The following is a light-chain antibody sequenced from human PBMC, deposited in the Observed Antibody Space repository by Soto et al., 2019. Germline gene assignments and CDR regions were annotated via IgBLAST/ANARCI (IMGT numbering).Light chain of an antibody. CDR1: SSNIGAGYD. Sequence: QSVLTQPPSVSGAPGQRVTISCPGSSSNIGAGYDVHWYQQLPGTAPKLLIYGNSNRPSGVPDRFSTSKSGTSASLAITGLQAEDEADYYCQSYDTSLSAWVFGGGTKLTVL. V-gene: IGLV1-40*01. CDR3: QSYDTSLSAWV. CDR2: GNS. J-gene: IGLJ3*02.